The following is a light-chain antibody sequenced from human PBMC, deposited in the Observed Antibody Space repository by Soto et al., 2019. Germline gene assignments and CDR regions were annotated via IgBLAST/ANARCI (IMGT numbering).Light chain of an antibody. CDR2: DVS. J-gene: IGLJ1*01. CDR3: SSYTSSSTLMV. CDR1: SSDVGGYNY. Sequence: QSVLTQPASVSGSPGQSITISCTGTSSDVGGYNYVSWYQQHPGKAPKLMIYDVSNRPSGVSNRFSGSKPGNTASLTISGLQAEDEADYYCSSYTSSSTLMVFGTGTKVTVL. V-gene: IGLV2-14*01.